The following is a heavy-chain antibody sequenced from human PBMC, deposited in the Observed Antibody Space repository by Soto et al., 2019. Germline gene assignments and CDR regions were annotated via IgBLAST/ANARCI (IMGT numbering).Heavy chain of an antibody. CDR3: ARHVPAAGYYYGMDV. CDR2: IIPIFGTA. Sequence: QGQHVQSGAEVKNPGSSVKVSCKASGGTFSSYAISWVRQAPGQGLEWMGGIIPIFGTANYAQKFQGRVTITADESTSTAYMELSSLRSEDTAVYYCARHVPAAGYYYGMDVWGQGTTVTVSS. CDR1: GGTFSSYA. D-gene: IGHD2-2*01. J-gene: IGHJ6*02. V-gene: IGHV1-69*12.